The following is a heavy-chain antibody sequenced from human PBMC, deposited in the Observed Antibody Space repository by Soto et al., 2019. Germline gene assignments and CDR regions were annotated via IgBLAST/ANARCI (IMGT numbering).Heavy chain of an antibody. D-gene: IGHD6-6*01. CDR2: FDPEDGET. CDR3: ATGVIRDISSSKPHYYYSMHV. CDR1: GYTLTELS. J-gene: IGHJ6*03. Sequence: ASVKVSCKVSGYTLTELSMHWVRQAPGKGLEWMGGFDPEDGETIYAQKFQGRVTMTEDTSTDTAYMELSSLRSEDTAVYYCATGVIRDISSSKPHYYYSMHVPGQATTVTGSS. V-gene: IGHV1-24*01.